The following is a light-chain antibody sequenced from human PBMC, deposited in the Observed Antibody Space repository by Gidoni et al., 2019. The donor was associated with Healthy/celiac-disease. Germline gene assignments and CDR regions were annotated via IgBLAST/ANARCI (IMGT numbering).Light chain of an antibody. Sequence: DIQMTQSPSSLSASVGDRVTITCQASQDISNYLNWYQQKPGKAPKLLIYDASNLETGVPSRFSGSGSGTDFTFTISSLQPEDIATYYCQQYDTLPLFGGXTKVEIK. CDR2: DAS. J-gene: IGKJ4*01. V-gene: IGKV1-33*01. CDR3: QQYDTLPL. CDR1: QDISNY.